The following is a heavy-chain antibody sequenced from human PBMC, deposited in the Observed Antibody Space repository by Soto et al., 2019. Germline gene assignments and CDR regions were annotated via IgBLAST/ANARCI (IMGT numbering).Heavy chain of an antibody. Sequence: GSLRLSCAASGFTFSSYSMNWVRQAPGKGLEWVSSISSSSSYIYYADSVKGRFTISRDNAKNSLYLQMNSLRAEDTAVYYCARDGRFLEWLPYYFDYWGQGTLVTVSS. CDR2: ISSSSSYI. CDR1: GFTFSSYS. V-gene: IGHV3-21*01. D-gene: IGHD3-3*01. J-gene: IGHJ4*02. CDR3: ARDGRFLEWLPYYFDY.